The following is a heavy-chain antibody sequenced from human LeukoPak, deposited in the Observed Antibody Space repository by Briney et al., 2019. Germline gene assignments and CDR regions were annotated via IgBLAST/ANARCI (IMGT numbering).Heavy chain of an antibody. D-gene: IGHD1-14*01. J-gene: IGHJ3*02. CDR2: INTNTGNP. V-gene: IGHV7-4-1*02. Sequence: ASVKVSCKASGYTFTSYGISWVRQAPGQGLEWMGWINTNTGNPTYAQGFTGRFVFSLDTSVSTAYLQISSLKAEDTAVYYCARPGLIGTDAFDIWGQGTMVTVSS. CDR1: GYTFTSYG. CDR3: ARPGLIGTDAFDI.